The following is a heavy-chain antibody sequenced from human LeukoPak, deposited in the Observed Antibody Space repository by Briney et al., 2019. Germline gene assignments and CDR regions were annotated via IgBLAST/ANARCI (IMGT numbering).Heavy chain of an antibody. J-gene: IGHJ6*03. CDR1: GGSISSGSYY. Sequence: SETLSLTCTVSGGSISSGSYYWSWIRQPAGKGLEWIGRIYTSGSTNYNPSLKSRVTISVDTSKNQFSLKLSSVTAADTAVYYCARGLVVPAVGYYYMDVWGKGTTVTVSS. CDR3: ARGLVVPAVGYYYMDV. V-gene: IGHV4-61*02. CDR2: IYTSGST. D-gene: IGHD2-2*01.